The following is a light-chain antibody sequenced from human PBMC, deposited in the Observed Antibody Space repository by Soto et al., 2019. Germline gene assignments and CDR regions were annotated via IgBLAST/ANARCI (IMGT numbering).Light chain of an antibody. CDR2: GAS. Sequence: DIQMTQSQSSLSASVGDRVTITCRASQSISNYLNWYQHKPGKAPKVLIYGASNLQSGVPSRFSGSGSGTDFTLTISSLQREDFATYFCQQSYSSSWTFGPGTKVDIK. CDR3: QQSYSSSWT. J-gene: IGKJ1*01. CDR1: QSISNY. V-gene: IGKV1-39*01.